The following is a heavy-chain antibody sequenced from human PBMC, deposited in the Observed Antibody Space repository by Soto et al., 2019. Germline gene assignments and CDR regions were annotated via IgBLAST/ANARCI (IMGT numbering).Heavy chain of an antibody. D-gene: IGHD2-2*01. CDR2: IIPIFGTA. CDR1: EGTFSSYA. V-gene: IGHV1-69*13. CDR3: ARDLYCSSTSCYLSYYYYYGMDV. J-gene: IGHJ6*02. Sequence: SVKVSCKASEGTFSSYAISWVRQAPGQGLGWMGGIIPIFGTANYAQKFQGRVTITADESTSTAYMELSSLRSEDTAVYYCARDLYCSSTSCYLSYYYYYGMDVWSQGTTVTVSS.